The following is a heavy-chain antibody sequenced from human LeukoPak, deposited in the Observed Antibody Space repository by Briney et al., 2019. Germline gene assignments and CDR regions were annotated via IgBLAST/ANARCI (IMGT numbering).Heavy chain of an antibody. Sequence: GGSLRLSCVDSGFTFSSYSMNWVRQAPGKGLEWVSSISSSSSYTNYADSVRGRFTISRENAKNSLYLQMNSLRAEDTAVYYCAREVSRVGGAFDIWGQGTMVTVSS. CDR3: AREVSRVGGAFDI. J-gene: IGHJ3*02. CDR1: GFTFSSYS. CDR2: ISSSSSYT. D-gene: IGHD3-10*01. V-gene: IGHV3-21*04.